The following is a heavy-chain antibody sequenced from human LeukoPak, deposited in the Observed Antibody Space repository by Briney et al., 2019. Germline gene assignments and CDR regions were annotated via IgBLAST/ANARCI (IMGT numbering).Heavy chain of an antibody. Sequence: SETLSLTCTVSGGSISSSSYYWGWIRQPPGTGLEWIGSIYYSGSTYYNPSLKSRVTISVDTSKNQFSLKLTSVTAADTAVYYCAHLGVGRTFPFDYWGQGTLVTVSS. D-gene: IGHD1-26*01. V-gene: IGHV4-39*07. CDR2: IYYSGST. CDR3: AHLGVGRTFPFDY. J-gene: IGHJ4*02. CDR1: GGSISSSSYY.